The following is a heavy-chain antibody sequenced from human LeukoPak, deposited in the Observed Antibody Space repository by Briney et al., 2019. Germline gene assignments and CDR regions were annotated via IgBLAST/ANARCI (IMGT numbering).Heavy chain of an antibody. V-gene: IGHV4-59*01. Sequence: SETLPLTCTVSGGSISSYYWSWIRQPPGKGLEWIGYIYYSGSTNYNPSLKSRVTISVDTSKNQFSLKLSSVTAADTAVYYCARETYYYDSSGYYLYYFDYWGQGTLVTVSS. CDR1: GGSISSYY. CDR3: ARETYYYDSSGYYLYYFDY. J-gene: IGHJ4*02. CDR2: IYYSGST. D-gene: IGHD3-22*01.